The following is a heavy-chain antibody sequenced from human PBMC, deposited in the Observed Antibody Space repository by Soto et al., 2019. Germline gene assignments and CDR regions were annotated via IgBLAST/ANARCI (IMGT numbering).Heavy chain of an antibody. CDR3: AKYSPILDY. D-gene: IGHD2-21*01. V-gene: IGHV3-23*01. CDR2: ISGYGGST. Sequence: EVQLLESGGGLVQPGGSLRLSCAASGFTFSSYAMNWVRQAPGKGLECISGISGYGGSTYYADSVKGRCIISRDNSKNTLYLQMNSLRAEDTAIYYCAKYSPILDYWGQGTLVTVSS. J-gene: IGHJ4*02. CDR1: GFTFSSYA.